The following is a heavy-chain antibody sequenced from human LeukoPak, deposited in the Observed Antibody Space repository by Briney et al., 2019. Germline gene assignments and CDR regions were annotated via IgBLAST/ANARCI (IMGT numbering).Heavy chain of an antibody. D-gene: IGHD3-10*01. J-gene: IGHJ3*02. CDR3: ARHLLWFGSHDAFDI. CDR2: INHSGST. Sequence: PSETLSLTCAVYGGSFSGYYWSWIRQPPGKALEWIGEINHSGSTNYNPSLKSRVTISVDTSKNQFSLKLSSVTAADTAVYYCARHLLWFGSHDAFDIWGQGTMVTVSS. CDR1: GGSFSGYY. V-gene: IGHV4-34*01.